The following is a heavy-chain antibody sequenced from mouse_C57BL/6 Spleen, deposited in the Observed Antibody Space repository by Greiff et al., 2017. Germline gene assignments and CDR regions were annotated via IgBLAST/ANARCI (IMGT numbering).Heavy chain of an antibody. J-gene: IGHJ4*01. Sequence: VKLLESGAELVKPGASVKISCKASGYAFSSYWMNWVKQRPGKGLEWIGQIYPGDGDTNYNGKFKGKATLTADKSSSTAYMQLSSLTSEDYAVYFYAGSESLYTMDYWGQGTSVTVSS. CDR1: GYAFSSYW. V-gene: IGHV1-80*01. CDR2: IYPGDGDT. CDR3: AGSESLYTMDY.